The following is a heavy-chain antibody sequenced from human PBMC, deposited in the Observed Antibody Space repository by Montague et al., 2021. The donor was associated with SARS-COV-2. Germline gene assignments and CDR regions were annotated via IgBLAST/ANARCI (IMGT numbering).Heavy chain of an antibody. J-gene: IGHJ4*02. CDR3: ARHGKTRIAMIVVVIGYFDY. CDR1: GGSISSSSYD. D-gene: IGHD3-22*01. Sequence: SETLSPTCTVSGGSISSSSYDWGWIRQPPGKGLEWIGSMYYSGSTYYXPSLKSRVTISVDTSKNQFSLKLSSVTAADTAVYYCARHGKTRIAMIVVVIGYFDYWGQGTLVTVSS. CDR2: MYYSGST. V-gene: IGHV4-39*01.